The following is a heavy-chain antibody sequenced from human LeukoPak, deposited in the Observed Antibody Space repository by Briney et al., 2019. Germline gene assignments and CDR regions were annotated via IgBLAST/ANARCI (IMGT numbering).Heavy chain of an antibody. CDR3: VKDVSIVPTSVFDS. CDR1: GVTFDDFA. CDR2: VNWNSGII. V-gene: IGHV3-9*01. J-gene: IGHJ4*02. Sequence: GGSLRLSCAASGVTFDDFAMHWVRQAPGKGLKWVSSVNWNSGIIDYADSVKGRFTISRDNAENSLFLQMNGLRAEDTALYYCVKDVSIVPTSVFDSWGQGTLVTVSS. D-gene: IGHD5-12*01.